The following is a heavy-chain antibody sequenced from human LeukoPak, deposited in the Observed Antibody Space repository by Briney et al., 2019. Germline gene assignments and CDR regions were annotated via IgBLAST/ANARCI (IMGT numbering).Heavy chain of an antibody. CDR1: SGSIGSYY. CDR3: ARHKGAYYYDSSGYYWVAFDI. V-gene: IGHV4-4*07. D-gene: IGHD3-22*01. Sequence: SETLSLTCTVSSGSIGSYYWSWIRQPAGKGLEWIGRIYPSGNTNYNPSLKSRVTMSVDTSKNQFSLKLSSVTAADTAVYYCARHKGAYYYDSSGYYWVAFDIWGQGTMVTVSS. CDR2: IYPSGNT. J-gene: IGHJ3*02.